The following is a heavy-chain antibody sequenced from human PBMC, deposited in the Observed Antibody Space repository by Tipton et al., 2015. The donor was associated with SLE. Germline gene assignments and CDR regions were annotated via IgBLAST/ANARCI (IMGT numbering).Heavy chain of an antibody. J-gene: IGHJ4*02. D-gene: IGHD5-18*01. CDR1: GGSISRNSYS. CDR2: IYYDENT. CDR3: VEGHTAMVIFDS. V-gene: IGHV4-39*01. Sequence: TLSLTCTVSGGSISRNSYSWGWVRQPPGKALTWIGSIYYDENTYYNPSLKSRVAVSIDTSKNEFSLKLNSVTAADTAVYYCVEGHTAMVIFDSWGQGTLVTVSS.